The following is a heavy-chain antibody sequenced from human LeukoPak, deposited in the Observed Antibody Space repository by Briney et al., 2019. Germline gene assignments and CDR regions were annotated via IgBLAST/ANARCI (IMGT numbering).Heavy chain of an antibody. V-gene: IGHV3-7*04. CDR1: GFTFSNYR. D-gene: IGHD3-22*01. J-gene: IGHJ4*02. Sequence: GGSLRLSCVASGFTFSNYRMSWVRQAPGKGLVWVANIMQDGSAKNYVDSVKGRFTISRDNAKNSLYLQMDSLRAEDTAVYYCARVTSYFYNTSGDYYFDYWGQGTLVTVSS. CDR3: ARVTSYFYNTSGDYYFDY. CDR2: IMQDGSAK.